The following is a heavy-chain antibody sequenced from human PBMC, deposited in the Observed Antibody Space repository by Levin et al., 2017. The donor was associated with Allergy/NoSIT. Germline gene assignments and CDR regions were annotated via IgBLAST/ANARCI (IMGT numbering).Heavy chain of an antibody. CDR3: ARRPRGLPTYYDYVWGSYHFDY. CDR1: GGSISSSSYY. Sequence: SQTLSLTCTVSGGSISSSSYYWGWIRQPPGKGLEWIGSIYYSGSTYYNPSLKSRVTISVDTSKNQFSLKLSSVTAADTAVYYCARRPRGLPTYYDYVWGSYHFDYWGQGTLVTVSS. V-gene: IGHV4-39*01. D-gene: IGHD3-16*02. J-gene: IGHJ4*02. CDR2: IYYSGST.